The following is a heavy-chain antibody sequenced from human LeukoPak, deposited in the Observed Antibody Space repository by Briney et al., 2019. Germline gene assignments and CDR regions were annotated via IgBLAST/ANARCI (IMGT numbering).Heavy chain of an antibody. V-gene: IGHV1-46*01. CDR1: GYTFTSYY. J-gene: IGHJ4*02. CDR2: INPRSSST. D-gene: IGHD1-20*01. Sequence: ASVKVSCKASGYTFTSYYIHWVRQAPGQGLEWMGIINPRSSSTTYAQKFQGRVTMTEDTSTDTAYMELSSLRSEDTAVYYCATEGYNWNYWGQGTLVTVSS. CDR3: ATEGYNWNY.